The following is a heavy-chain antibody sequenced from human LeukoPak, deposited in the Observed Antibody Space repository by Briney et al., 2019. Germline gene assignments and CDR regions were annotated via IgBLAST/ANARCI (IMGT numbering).Heavy chain of an antibody. Sequence: ASETLSLTCTVSGGSISSSSYYWGWIRQPPGKGLEWIGSIYYSGSTYYNPSLKSRVTISVDTSKNQFSLKLSSVTAADTAVYYCARGRWVLAVVVVAATGYYFDYWGQGTLVTVSS. CDR2: IYYSGST. CDR3: ARGRWVLAVVVVAATGYYFDY. V-gene: IGHV4-39*01. J-gene: IGHJ4*02. D-gene: IGHD2-15*01. CDR1: GGSISSSSYY.